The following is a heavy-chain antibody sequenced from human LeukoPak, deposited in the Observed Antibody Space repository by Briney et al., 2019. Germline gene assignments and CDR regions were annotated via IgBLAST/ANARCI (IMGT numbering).Heavy chain of an antibody. J-gene: IGHJ5*02. D-gene: IGHD3-10*01. CDR3: ARVSSDNWFDP. V-gene: IGHV4-30-4*01. Sequence: PSETLSLTCTVSGGSISSGDYYWSWIRQPPGKGLEWIGYIYYSGSTYYSPSLMSRVTISVDTSKNQFSLKLSSVTAADTAVYYCARVSSDNWFDPWGQGTLVTVSS. CDR2: IYYSGST. CDR1: GGSISSGDYY.